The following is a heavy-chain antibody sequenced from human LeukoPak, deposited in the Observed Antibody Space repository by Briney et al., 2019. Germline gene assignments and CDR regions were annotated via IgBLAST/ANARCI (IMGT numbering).Heavy chain of an antibody. CDR2: ISSSSSYI. CDR3: TTDRLYYFDY. Sequence: PGGSLRLSCAASGFTFSSYSMNWVRQAPGKGLEWVSSISSSSSYIYYADSVKGRFTISRDNAKNSLYLQMNSLKTEDTAVYYCTTDRLYYFDYWGQGTLVTVSS. V-gene: IGHV3-21*03. D-gene: IGHD2-15*01. CDR1: GFTFSSYS. J-gene: IGHJ4*02.